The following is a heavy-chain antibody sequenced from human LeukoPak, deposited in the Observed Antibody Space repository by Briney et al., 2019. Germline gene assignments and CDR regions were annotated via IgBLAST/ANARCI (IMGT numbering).Heavy chain of an antibody. CDR3: ATMGIEVASTRLDP. D-gene: IGHD6-19*01. CDR1: GYTFTKYY. Sequence: ASVKVSCKASGYTFTKYYIHWVRQAPGQGLEWMGIINPSAGSTNYAQKFQGRVTMTRDTSISTAYMELSRLRSDDTAVYYCATMGIEVASTRLDPWGQGTLVTVSS. V-gene: IGHV1-2*02. J-gene: IGHJ5*02. CDR2: INPSAGST.